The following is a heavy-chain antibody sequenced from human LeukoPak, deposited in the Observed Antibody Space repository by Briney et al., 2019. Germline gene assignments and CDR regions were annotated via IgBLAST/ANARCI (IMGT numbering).Heavy chain of an antibody. CDR2: ISDSGIST. CDR3: AKDTGQLR. Sequence: GGSLRLSCAASGFTFSDYSMSWIRQAPGKGLEWVSAISDSGISTYFADSVKGRFTISRDNSKNTLYLQMNSLRAEDTAVYYCAKDTGQLRWGQGTLVTVSS. CDR1: GFTFSDYS. V-gene: IGHV3-23*01. D-gene: IGHD2-2*01. J-gene: IGHJ4*02.